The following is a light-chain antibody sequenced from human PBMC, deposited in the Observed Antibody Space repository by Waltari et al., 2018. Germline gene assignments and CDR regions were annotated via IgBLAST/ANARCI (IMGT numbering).Light chain of an antibody. Sequence: SYVVPQSPSVSVAPGETARITCGGDNIGSKSVHWYQQRPGQAPVLVTSYDSDRPSGIPERFSGSNSGNTATLTISWVEADDEADYYCLVWHSTTDHHGVFGGGTKLTVL. CDR1: NIGSKS. V-gene: IGLV3-21*04. CDR2: YDS. CDR3: LVWHSTTDHHGV. J-gene: IGLJ2*01.